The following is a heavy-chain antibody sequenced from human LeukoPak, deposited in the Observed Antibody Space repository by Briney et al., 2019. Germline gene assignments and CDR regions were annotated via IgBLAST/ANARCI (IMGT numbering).Heavy chain of an antibody. Sequence: PGGSLRLSCAASGFTFSSYGMHWVRQAPGKGLEWVAFIRYDGSNKYYADSVKGRFTISRDNSKNTLYLQMNSLRAEDTAVYYCAKPYYVFWSGYTHYYMDVWGKGPRSPSP. CDR1: GFTFSSYG. V-gene: IGHV3-30*02. D-gene: IGHD3-3*01. J-gene: IGHJ6*03. CDR3: AKPYYVFWSGYTHYYMDV. CDR2: IRYDGSNK.